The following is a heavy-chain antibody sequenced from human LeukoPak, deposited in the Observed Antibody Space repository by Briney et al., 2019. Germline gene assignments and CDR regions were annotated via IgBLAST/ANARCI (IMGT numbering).Heavy chain of an antibody. CDR1: GGTFSSYA. CDR2: IIPIFGIA. Sequence: ASVKVSCKASGGTFSSYAISWVRQAPGQGLEWMGRIIPIFGIAHYAQKFQGRVTITADKSTSTAYMELSSLRSEDTAVYYCARSCRGLWFGENYYYYGMDVWGQGTTVTVSS. J-gene: IGHJ6*02. CDR3: ARSCRGLWFGENYYYYGMDV. V-gene: IGHV1-69*04. D-gene: IGHD3-10*01.